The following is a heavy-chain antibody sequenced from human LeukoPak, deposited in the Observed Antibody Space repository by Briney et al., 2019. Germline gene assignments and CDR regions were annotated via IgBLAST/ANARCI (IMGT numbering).Heavy chain of an antibody. D-gene: IGHD3-22*01. J-gene: IGHJ4*02. CDR3: ARRGWQWLYGGVYYFDY. CDR2: INHSGST. V-gene: IGHV4-39*07. CDR1: GGSISSSSYY. Sequence: PSETLSLTCTVSGGSISSSSYYWSWIRQPPGKGLEWIGEINHSGSTNYNPSLKSRVTISVDTSKNQFSLKLSSVTAADTAVYYCARRGWQWLYGGVYYFDYWGQGTLVTVSS.